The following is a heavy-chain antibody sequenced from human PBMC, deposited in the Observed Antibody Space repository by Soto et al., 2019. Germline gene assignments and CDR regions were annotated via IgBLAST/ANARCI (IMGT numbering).Heavy chain of an antibody. J-gene: IGHJ4*02. Sequence: GGSLRLSCAASGFSFSSAWINWVRQAPGKGLEWVAVIGYGGSNKYYADSVKGRFTISRDNSKNTLYLQMNSLRAEDTAVYYCAKAVVVTAMTFDYWGQGTLVTVSS. CDR2: IGYGGSNK. CDR1: GFSFSSAW. CDR3: AKAVVVTAMTFDY. D-gene: IGHD2-21*02. V-gene: IGHV3-33*06.